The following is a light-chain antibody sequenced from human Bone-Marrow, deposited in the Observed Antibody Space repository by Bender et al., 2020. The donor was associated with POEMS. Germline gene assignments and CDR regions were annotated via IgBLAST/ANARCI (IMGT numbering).Light chain of an antibody. CDR2: KDT. J-gene: IGLJ2*01. CDR1: TLSKRY. V-gene: IGLV3-25*03. Sequence: SYYLSHPPSVSVFPGQTARITCSADTLSKRYGYWYQQRPGLAPLLIIYKDTERPSGIPERFSGSRLGTTATLTISGVQAEDEADYYCQSADSSFTYVVFGGGTSLTVL. CDR3: QSADSSFTYVV.